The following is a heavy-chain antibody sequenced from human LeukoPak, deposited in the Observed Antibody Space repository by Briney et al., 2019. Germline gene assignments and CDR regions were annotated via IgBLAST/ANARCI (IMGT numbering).Heavy chain of an antibody. Sequence: GGSLRLSCAASRFTFSSYAMSWVRQAPGKGLEWVSAISGSGGSTYYADSVKGRFTISRDNSKNTLYLQMNSLRAEDTAVYYCAKGGGNPRGDYYYYYMDVWGKGTTVTVSS. CDR3: AKGGGNPRGDYYYYYMDV. CDR2: ISGSGGST. CDR1: RFTFSSYA. J-gene: IGHJ6*03. V-gene: IGHV3-23*01. D-gene: IGHD4-23*01.